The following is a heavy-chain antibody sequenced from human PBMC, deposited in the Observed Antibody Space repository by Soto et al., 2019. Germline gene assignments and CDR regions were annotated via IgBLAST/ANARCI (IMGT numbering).Heavy chain of an antibody. CDR2: MSFDGNSK. J-gene: IGHJ4*02. D-gene: IGHD2-21*01. V-gene: IGHV3-30-3*01. CDR1: GLAVSSYS. Sequence: GGSRRLSCAASGLAVSSYSMHWDRQPPGQGLEWVAAMSFDGNSKYFAGSVKGRLKISRDTSKHTWCLEIDSLVVDESALYHCTRGGSTIAKDDFEYWGQGTQVTVSS. CDR3: TRGGSTIAKDDFEY.